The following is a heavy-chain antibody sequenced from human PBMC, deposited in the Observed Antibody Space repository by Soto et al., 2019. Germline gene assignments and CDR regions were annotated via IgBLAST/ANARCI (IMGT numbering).Heavy chain of an antibody. CDR2: IYYSGSS. CDR3: ARGITVVRGVAREFDY. D-gene: IGHD3-10*01. V-gene: IGHV4-39*01. J-gene: IGHJ4*02. Sequence: QLQLQESGPGLVKPSETLPLTCTVSGISISSYSYYWGWIRQSPGKGLEWIGSIYYSGSSYYNPSLKSRVTMAVDTAKNQFSLKRSSVTAADTAVYYCARGITVVRGVAREFDYWGPGTLVTVSS. CDR1: GISISSYSYY.